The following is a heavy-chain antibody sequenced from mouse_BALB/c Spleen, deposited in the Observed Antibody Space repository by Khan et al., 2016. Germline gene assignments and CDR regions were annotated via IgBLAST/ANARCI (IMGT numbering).Heavy chain of an antibody. Sequence: EVELVESGGGLVKPGGSLKLSCAASGFTFSSYTMSWVRQTPEKRLEWVATISSGGSYTYYPDSVKGRFTISRDNAKNTLYLHMTSLKSEDTGMYYCARYYRYDETMDYWGQGTSVTVSS. J-gene: IGHJ4*01. V-gene: IGHV5-6-4*01. CDR2: ISSGGSYT. CDR1: GFTFSSYT. D-gene: IGHD2-14*01. CDR3: ARYYRYDETMDY.